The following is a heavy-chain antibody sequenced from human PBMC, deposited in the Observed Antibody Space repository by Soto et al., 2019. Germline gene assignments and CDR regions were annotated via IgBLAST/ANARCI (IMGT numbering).Heavy chain of an antibody. CDR1: GGSISSGGYY. CDR3: AREGHHRQLRYFEPVYYGMDV. V-gene: IGHV4-31*02. D-gene: IGHD3-9*01. J-gene: IGHJ6*02. Sequence: PSETLSLTCTVSGGSISSGGYYWSWIRQHPGKGLEWIGYIYYSGSTYYNPSLKSRVTISVDTSKNQFSLKLSSVTAADTAVYYCAREGHHRQLRYFEPVYYGMDVWGQGTTVTVSS. CDR2: IYYSGST.